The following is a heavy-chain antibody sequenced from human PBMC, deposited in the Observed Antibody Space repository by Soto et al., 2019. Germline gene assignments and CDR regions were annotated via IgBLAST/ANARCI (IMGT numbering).Heavy chain of an antibody. CDR3: ARAAGNPVWD. V-gene: IGHV3-7*01. D-gene: IGHD3-16*01. Sequence: GGSLRLSCAASGFTFSSSWISWVRQAPWKGLEWVANIKRDESEKNYVDSVKGRFTVSRDNAKNALYLQMNSLRVEDTAVYYCARAAGNPVWDWGRRTLLTVYS. CDR1: GFTFSSSW. J-gene: IGHJ4*02. CDR2: IKRDESEK.